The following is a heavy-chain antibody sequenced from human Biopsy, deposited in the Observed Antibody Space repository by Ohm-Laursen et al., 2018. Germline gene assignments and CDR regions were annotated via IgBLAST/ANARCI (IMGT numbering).Heavy chain of an antibody. Sequence: GTLSLTCSVSGGSIISYYWTWIRQPPGKGLEWIGHVYNGGITNYNPSLKSRVTISKDTSKNQFSLQVNSVTAADTAVYYCVLASFDYWGQGTLVTVPS. V-gene: IGHV4-59*01. J-gene: IGHJ4*02. CDR3: VLASFDY. CDR2: VYNGGIT. CDR1: GGSIISYY.